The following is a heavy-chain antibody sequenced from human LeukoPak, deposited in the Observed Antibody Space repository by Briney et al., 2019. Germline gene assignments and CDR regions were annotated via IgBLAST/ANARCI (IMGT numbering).Heavy chain of an antibody. D-gene: IGHD3-10*01. CDR2: MYRVGST. J-gene: IGHJ4*02. Sequence: GGSLRLSCAASGFTVSTNYMSWVLQAPGKGLWWVSVMYRVGSTYYADSVKGRFTISRDDSENTLFLQMNSLTAEDTAFYFCARTIPYGSGRQRPGKYYFDYWGQGTLVTVSS. V-gene: IGHV3-53*01. CDR3: ARTIPYGSGRQRPGKYYFDY. CDR1: GFTVSTNY.